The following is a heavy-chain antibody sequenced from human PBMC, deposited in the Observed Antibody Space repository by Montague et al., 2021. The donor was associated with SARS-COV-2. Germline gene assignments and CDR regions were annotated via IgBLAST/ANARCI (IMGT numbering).Heavy chain of an antibody. D-gene: IGHD6-19*01. V-gene: IGHV3-74*01. J-gene: IGHJ4*02. CDR1: GFIFSNYW. CDR2: INIDGSGT. CDR3: ASWISGVAGTDY. Sequence: FRSLSFSASGFIFSNYWMHWVRQAPGKGLVWVSRINIDGSGTTYADSVKGRFTISRDNAKNTLYLQMNSLRAEDTAVYYCASWISGVAGTDYWGQGTLVTVSS.